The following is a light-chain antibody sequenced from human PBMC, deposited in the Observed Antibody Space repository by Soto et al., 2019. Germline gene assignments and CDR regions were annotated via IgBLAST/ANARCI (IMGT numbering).Light chain of an antibody. V-gene: IGKV1-39*01. CDR1: QSISRY. CDR3: QQNYRATPWT. CDR2: AAS. Sequence: DIQMTQSPSSLSASVGDRITITCRASQSISRYLNWYQHKPGKAPKLLINAASSLERGVPSRFSGGGSGTDFTLNISSLQPDDFATCYCQQNYRATPWTCGQGTKVEVK. J-gene: IGKJ1*01.